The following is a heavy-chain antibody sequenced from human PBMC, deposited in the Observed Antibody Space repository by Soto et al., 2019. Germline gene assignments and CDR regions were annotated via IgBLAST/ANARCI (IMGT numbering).Heavy chain of an antibody. CDR2: IIPIFGTA. V-gene: IGHV1-69*01. Sequence: QVQLVQSGAEVKKPGSSVKVSCKASGGTFSSYAISWVRQAPGQGLEWMGGIIPIFGTANYAQQFQGRVTITAYESTSTAYMELSSLRSEDTAVYYCARDTYDSSGVNYYYYCMDGWGQGTTVTVSS. CDR1: GGTFSSYA. D-gene: IGHD3-22*01. J-gene: IGHJ6*02. CDR3: ARDTYDSSGVNYYYYCMDG.